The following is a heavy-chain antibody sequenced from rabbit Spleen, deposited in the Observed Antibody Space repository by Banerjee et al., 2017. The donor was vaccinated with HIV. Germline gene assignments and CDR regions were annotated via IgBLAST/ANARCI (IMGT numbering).Heavy chain of an antibody. CDR2: IYTGSGSA. CDR1: GFDFSTYS. J-gene: IGHJ2*01. Sequence: QEQLVESGGGLVQPGGSLKLSCKASGFDFSTYSMSWVRQAPGKGLEWIACIYTGSGSAYYASWAKGRFTISKASSTTVTLQMTSLTAADTATYLCARGGYGGYWYAFDSWGQGTLVTVS. CDR3: ARGGYGGYWYAFDS. D-gene: IGHD1-1*01. V-gene: IGHV1S45*01.